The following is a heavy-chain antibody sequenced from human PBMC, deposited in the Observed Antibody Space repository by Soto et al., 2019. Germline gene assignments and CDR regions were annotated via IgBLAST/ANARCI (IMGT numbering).Heavy chain of an antibody. J-gene: IGHJ4*02. V-gene: IGHV1-2*02. CDR3: ARDVGSGWYRYFDY. CDR1: GYTFTGYY. CDR2: INPHSGGT. Sequence: QVQLVQSGAEVKKPGASVKVSCKASGYTFTGYYMHWVRQAPGQGREWMGWINPHSGGTNYAQKFQGRVTMTRDTSISTAYMELSRLRSDDTAVYYCARDVGSGWYRYFDYWGQGTLVTVSS. D-gene: IGHD6-19*01.